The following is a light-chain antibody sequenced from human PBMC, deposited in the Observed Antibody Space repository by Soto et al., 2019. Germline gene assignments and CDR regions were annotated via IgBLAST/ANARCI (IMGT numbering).Light chain of an antibody. J-gene: IGKJ1*01. CDR3: QQYKGFSRT. Sequence: DIQMTQSPSTLSASVGDRVIITCRASQSVDGWLAWYQQKPGKAPNLLIYDASSLESGVPSRFSGTGSGTEFTLTIISLQPDDFASYYCQQYKGFSRTFSQGTKV. CDR2: DAS. CDR1: QSVDGW. V-gene: IGKV1-5*01.